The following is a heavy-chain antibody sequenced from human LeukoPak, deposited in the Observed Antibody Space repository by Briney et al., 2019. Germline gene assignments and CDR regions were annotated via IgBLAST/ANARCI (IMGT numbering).Heavy chain of an antibody. D-gene: IGHD3-10*01. Sequence: GASEKVSCKASGYTFTGYYMHWVRQAPGQGLEWMGWINPNSGGTNYAQKFQGRVTMTRDTSVSTAYMELSRLRSDDTAVYYCARELWFGESHYYGMDVWGQGTTVTVSS. V-gene: IGHV1-2*02. CDR1: GYTFTGYY. CDR3: ARELWFGESHYYGMDV. J-gene: IGHJ6*02. CDR2: INPNSGGT.